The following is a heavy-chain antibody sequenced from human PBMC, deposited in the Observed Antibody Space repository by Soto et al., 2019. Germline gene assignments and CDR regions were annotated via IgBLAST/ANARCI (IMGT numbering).Heavy chain of an antibody. J-gene: IGHJ4*02. D-gene: IGHD3-3*01. CDR1: GGSISSGGYY. CDR2: IYYSGST. CDR3: VRFLEWFANFDY. V-gene: IGHV4-31*03. Sequence: PSETLSLTCTVSGGSISSGGYYWSWIRQHPGKGLEWIGYIYYSGSTYYNPSLKSRVTISVDTSKNQFSLKLSSVTAADTAVYYCVRFLEWFANFDYWGQGTLVTVSS.